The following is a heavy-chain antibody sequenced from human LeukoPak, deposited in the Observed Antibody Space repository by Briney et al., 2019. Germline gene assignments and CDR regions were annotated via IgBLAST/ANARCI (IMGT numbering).Heavy chain of an antibody. J-gene: IGHJ4*02. V-gene: IGHV3-48*01. CDR1: GFTFRSYS. D-gene: IGHD3-3*01. CDR3: ARSNYDFWSGYYTEGGYFDY. CDR2: ISSSSSTI. Sequence: GGSLRLSCAASGFTFRSYSMNWVRQAPGKGLEWVSYISSSSSTIYYADSVKGRFTISRDNAKNSLYLQMNSLRAEDTAVYYCARSNYDFWSGYYTEGGYFDYWGQGTLVTVSS.